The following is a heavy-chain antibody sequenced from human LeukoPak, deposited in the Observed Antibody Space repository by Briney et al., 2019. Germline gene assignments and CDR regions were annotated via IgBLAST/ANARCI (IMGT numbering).Heavy chain of an antibody. CDR1: GYSISSGYY. J-gene: IGHJ3*01. CDR2: IFHSGST. V-gene: IGHV4-38-2*01. Sequence: SETLSLTCAVSGYSISSGYYWGWIRQPPGKGLEWIATIFHSGSTYYNPSLESRVTISVDTSRNQFSLRLRSVTAADTAMYNCARHSQWGIIPWAFDVWGQGTMVTVSS. CDR3: ARHSQWGIIPWAFDV. D-gene: IGHD3-16*02.